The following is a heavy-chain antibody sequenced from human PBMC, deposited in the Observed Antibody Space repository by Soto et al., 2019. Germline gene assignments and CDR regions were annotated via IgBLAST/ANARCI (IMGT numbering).Heavy chain of an antibody. V-gene: IGHV3-13*01. J-gene: IGHJ2*01. CDR3: AREGRSSTWYDSYFDL. CDR1: GFTFSSSD. D-gene: IGHD6-13*01. Sequence: EEQLVESGGGLVQPGGSLRLSCAASGFTFSSSDFHWVRQVTGKGLEWVSAIGAGGDTYYPDSVKGRFTISRENAKNSLYLQMNSLRDEDTAVYFCAREGRSSTWYDSYFDLWGRGTLVTVSS. CDR2: IGAGGDT.